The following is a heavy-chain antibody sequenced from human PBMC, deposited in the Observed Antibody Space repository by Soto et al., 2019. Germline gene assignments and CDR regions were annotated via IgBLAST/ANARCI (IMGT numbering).Heavy chain of an antibody. Sequence: GGSLRLSCAASGFTFSTYAMSWVRQAPGKGLEWVSTISSSGGSTHYADSVKGRFTISRDNSKNTLYLQMNSLRAEDTAVYYCAKGLQYYDTTYGLDSWGKGTTVTVDS. J-gene: IGHJ6*04. CDR2: ISSSGGST. V-gene: IGHV3-23*01. CDR1: GFTFSTYA. CDR3: AKGLQYYDTTYGLDS. D-gene: IGHD3-22*01.